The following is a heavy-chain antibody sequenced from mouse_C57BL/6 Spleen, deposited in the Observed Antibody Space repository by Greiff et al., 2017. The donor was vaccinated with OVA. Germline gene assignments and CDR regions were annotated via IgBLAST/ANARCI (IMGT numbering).Heavy chain of an antibody. CDR3: AREEVYSYFDY. V-gene: IGHV1-80*01. CDR2: IYPGDGDT. J-gene: IGHJ2*01. CDR1: GYAFSSYW. Sequence: VQLQQSGAELVKPGASVKISCKASGYAFSSYWMNWVKQRPGKGLEWIGQIYPGDGDTNYNGKFKGKATLTADKSSSTAYMQLSSLTSEDSAVYFCAREEVYSYFDYWGQGTTLTVSS. D-gene: IGHD2-1*01.